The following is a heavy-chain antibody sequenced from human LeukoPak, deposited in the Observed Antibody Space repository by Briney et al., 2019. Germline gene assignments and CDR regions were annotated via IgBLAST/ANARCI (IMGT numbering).Heavy chain of an antibody. Sequence: PSETRSLTCAVYGGSFSGYYWSWIRQPPGKGLEWIGEINHSGSTNYNPSLKSRVTISVDTSKNQFSLKLSSVTAADTAVYYCARGIYGSGSYYYFDYWGQGTLVTVSS. D-gene: IGHD3-10*01. J-gene: IGHJ4*02. CDR1: GGSFSGYY. V-gene: IGHV4-34*01. CDR3: ARGIYGSGSYYYFDY. CDR2: INHSGST.